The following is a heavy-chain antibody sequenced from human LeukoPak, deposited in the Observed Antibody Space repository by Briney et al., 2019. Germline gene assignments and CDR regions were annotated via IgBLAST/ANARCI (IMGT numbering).Heavy chain of an antibody. Sequence: RRSLRLSRAASGFTFSSYAMQWVRQAPRKRLERVAVTSNDGINKYYSDSVKGRLTMSRDNSKNTLYLQMDSLRAEDTAVYYCARDKVSTKGYSSGWSFDYWGQGTLVTVSS. CDR1: GFTFSSYA. CDR2: TSNDGINK. CDR3: ARDKVSTKGYSSGWSFDY. V-gene: IGHV3-30*04. J-gene: IGHJ4*02. D-gene: IGHD6-19*01.